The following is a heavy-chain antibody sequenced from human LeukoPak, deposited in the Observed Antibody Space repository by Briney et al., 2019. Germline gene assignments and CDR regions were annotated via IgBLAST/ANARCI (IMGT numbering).Heavy chain of an antibody. V-gene: IGHV3-7*01. Sequence: GGSLRLPCVASGFPFSSYWMTWVRQAPGKGLEWVANIKQDGSKKSYVDSVKGRFTISRDNAKNSLYLQMNSLRAEDTAVYYCARDEGDGYNPDYWGQGTLVTVSS. D-gene: IGHD5-24*01. CDR2: IKQDGSKK. CDR1: GFPFSSYW. J-gene: IGHJ4*02. CDR3: ARDEGDGYNPDY.